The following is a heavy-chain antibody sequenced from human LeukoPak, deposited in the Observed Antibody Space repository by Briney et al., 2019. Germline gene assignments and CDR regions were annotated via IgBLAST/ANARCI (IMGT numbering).Heavy chain of an antibody. J-gene: IGHJ4*02. CDR1: GFTFSSYG. V-gene: IGHV3-30*18. Sequence: PGGSLRLSCAASGFTFSSYGMHWVRQAPGKGLEWAAVISYDGSNKYYADSVKGRFTISRDNSKNTLYLQMNSLRAEDTAVYYCAKDLLALASRSSYDYFDYWGQGTRVTVSS. D-gene: IGHD1-26*01. CDR3: AKDLLALASRSSYDYFDY. CDR2: ISYDGSNK.